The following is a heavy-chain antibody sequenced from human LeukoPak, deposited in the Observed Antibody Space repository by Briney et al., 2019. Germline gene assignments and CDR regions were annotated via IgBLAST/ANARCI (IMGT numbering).Heavy chain of an antibody. CDR2: IRYDGSNK. CDR3: ARGGVVVITH. CDR1: GFTFSSYG. Sequence: GGSLRLSCAASGFTFSSYGMHWVRQAPGKGLEWVAFIRYDGSNKYYADSVKGRFTISRDNAKNSLYLQMNSLRAEDTAVYYCARGGVVVITHWGQGTLVTVSS. J-gene: IGHJ1*01. V-gene: IGHV3-30*02. D-gene: IGHD3-22*01.